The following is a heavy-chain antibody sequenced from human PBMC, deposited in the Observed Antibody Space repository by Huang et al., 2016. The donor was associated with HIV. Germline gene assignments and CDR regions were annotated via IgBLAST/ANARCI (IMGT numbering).Heavy chain of an antibody. V-gene: IGHV3-23*01. D-gene: IGHD1-1*01. J-gene: IGHJ4*02. CDR2: SRGSSDST. Sequence: EVRLLESGGGLVQPGGSPRLSCAGSGFTFSNYAMTWVRQTPGKGLERGSTSRGSSDSTYYADSVGGRFTISRDNSKNTLFLQMNSLRAEDTALYYCAKDWDAYRGWNDYFDYWGQGTLVTVSS. CDR1: GFTFSNYA. CDR3: AKDWDAYRGWNDYFDY.